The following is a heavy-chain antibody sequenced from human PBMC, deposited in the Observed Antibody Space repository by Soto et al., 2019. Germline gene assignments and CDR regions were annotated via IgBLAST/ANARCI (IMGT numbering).Heavy chain of an antibody. J-gene: IGHJ4*02. V-gene: IGHV4-39*01. Sequence: QVHLQESGPGLMKPSETLSLTCTVSGCSINSRNYYCGWIRKAPRKGLEWNGTVYYRGSTNYNPYLKIRLTISAGMSTTQFCRKLDSLTAADTAVYDCARRVLVDFDWFNTVDSWGQGILVTVSS. CDR2: VYYRGST. CDR1: GCSINSRNYY. CDR3: ARRVLVDFDWFNTVDS. D-gene: IGHD3-9*01.